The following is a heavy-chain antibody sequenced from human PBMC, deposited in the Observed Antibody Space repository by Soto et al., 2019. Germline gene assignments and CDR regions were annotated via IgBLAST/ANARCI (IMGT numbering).Heavy chain of an antibody. CDR2: INPSTGST. CDR1: RYIFTSFH. Sequence: GSSVKVSCKASRYIFTSFHMHWVREAPGQGLEWMGVINPSTGSTSYEQKFQGRVTMTRDTSTSTVYMVLSSLRSEDTAVYYCARIAAAGLTYFDFWGQGTTVTVSS. D-gene: IGHD6-13*01. CDR3: ARIAAAGLTYFDF. V-gene: IGHV1-46*01. J-gene: IGHJ4*02.